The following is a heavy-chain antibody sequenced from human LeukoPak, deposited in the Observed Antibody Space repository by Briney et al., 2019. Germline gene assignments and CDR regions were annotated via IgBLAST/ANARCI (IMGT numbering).Heavy chain of an antibody. Sequence: GGSLRLSCAASGFTFSDHYMDWVRQAPGKGLEWVGRTRNKANSYTTEYAASVKGRFTISRDDSKNSLYLQMNSLKTEDTAVYYCARDGFHRSGWYQDYWGQGTLVTVSS. J-gene: IGHJ4*02. V-gene: IGHV3-72*01. CDR2: TRNKANSYTT. CDR3: ARDGFHRSGWYQDY. D-gene: IGHD6-19*01. CDR1: GFTFSDHY.